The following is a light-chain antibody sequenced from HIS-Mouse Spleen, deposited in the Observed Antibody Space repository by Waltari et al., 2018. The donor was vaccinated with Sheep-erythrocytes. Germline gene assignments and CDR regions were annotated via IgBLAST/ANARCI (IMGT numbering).Light chain of an antibody. CDR1: SSDVGRSHY. CDR2: DVS. V-gene: IGLV2-11*01. J-gene: IGLJ3*02. Sequence: QSALTQPRSVSGSPGQSVTISCTGTSSDVGRSHYVPWYQQHPGKSPNLMLYDVSKRPSGVPDRFSCSKSGNTASLTISGLQAEDEADYYCCSYAGSYTWVFGGGTKLTVL. CDR3: CSYAGSYTWV.